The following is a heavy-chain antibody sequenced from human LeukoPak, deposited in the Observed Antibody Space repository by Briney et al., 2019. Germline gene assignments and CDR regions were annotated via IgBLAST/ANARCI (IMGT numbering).Heavy chain of an antibody. Sequence: ASVRVSCKASGYTFTDYYIHWVRQAPGQGLEWMGWINPNSGGTNYAQKFQGRVTLTRDTSISTAYMELRRLRSDDTALYYCAKTQKTSGSFRGGGYWGQGTLVTVSS. D-gene: IGHD6-19*01. J-gene: IGHJ4*02. CDR1: GYTFTDYY. V-gene: IGHV1-2*02. CDR2: INPNSGGT. CDR3: AKTQKTSGSFRGGGY.